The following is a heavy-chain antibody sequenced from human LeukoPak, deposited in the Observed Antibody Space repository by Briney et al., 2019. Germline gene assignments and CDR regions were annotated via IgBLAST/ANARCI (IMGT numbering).Heavy chain of an antibody. D-gene: IGHD6-13*01. Sequence: ASVKVSCKASGYTFTSYDINWVRQATGQGLEWMGWMNPNSGNPGYAQKFQGRVTMTRNTSISTAYMELSSLRSEDTAVYYCARGGSGSSWYGFYYYYMDVWGKGTTVTVSS. V-gene: IGHV1-8*01. CDR3: ARGGSGSSWYGFYYYYMDV. CDR2: MNPNSGNP. CDR1: GYTFTSYD. J-gene: IGHJ6*03.